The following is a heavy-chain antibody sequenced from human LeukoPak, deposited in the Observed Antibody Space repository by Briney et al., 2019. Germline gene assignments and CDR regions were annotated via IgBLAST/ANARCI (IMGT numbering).Heavy chain of an antibody. V-gene: IGHV3-21*01. Sequence: GGSLRLSCAASGFTFSSYSMNWVRQAPGKGLEWASSISSSSSYIYYADSVKGRFTISRDNAKNSLYLQMNSLRAEDTAVYYCARKTTVTTSGGWFDPWGQGTLVTVSS. J-gene: IGHJ5*02. CDR3: ARKTTVTTSGGWFDP. CDR1: GFTFSSYS. CDR2: ISSSSSYI. D-gene: IGHD4-17*01.